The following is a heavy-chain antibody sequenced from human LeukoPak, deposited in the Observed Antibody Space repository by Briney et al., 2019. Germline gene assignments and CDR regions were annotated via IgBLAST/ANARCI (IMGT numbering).Heavy chain of an antibody. Sequence: PSETLSLTCAVYGGSFSVYYWSWIRQPPGKGLEWIGEINHSGSTNYNPSLKSRVTISVDTSKNQFSLKLSSVTAADTAVYYCAREKYDFWSGSLGGFDYWGQGTLVTVSS. V-gene: IGHV4-34*01. CDR3: AREKYDFWSGSLGGFDY. CDR1: GGSFSVYY. D-gene: IGHD3-3*01. CDR2: INHSGST. J-gene: IGHJ4*02.